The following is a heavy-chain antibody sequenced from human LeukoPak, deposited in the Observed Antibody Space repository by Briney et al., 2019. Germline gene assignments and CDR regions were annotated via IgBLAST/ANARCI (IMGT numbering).Heavy chain of an antibody. D-gene: IGHD5-18*01. V-gene: IGHV1-46*01. CDR2: INPSGGST. J-gene: IGHJ4*02. CDR1: GYTFSGYD. CDR3: ARATRGYSYYGY. Sequence: ASVKVSCKASGYTFSGYDINWVRQAPGQGLEWMGIINPSGGSTSYAQKFQGRVTMTRDMSTSTVYMELSSLRSEDTAVYYCARATRGYSYYGYWGQGTLVTVSS.